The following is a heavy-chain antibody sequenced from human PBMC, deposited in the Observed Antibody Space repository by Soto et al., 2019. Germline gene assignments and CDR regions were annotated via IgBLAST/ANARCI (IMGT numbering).Heavy chain of an antibody. D-gene: IGHD5-12*01. CDR1: GFTFSSYA. CDR3: AKGLAEWLRLGRDDAFDI. CDR2: ISGSGGST. V-gene: IGHV3-23*01. J-gene: IGHJ3*02. Sequence: PVGSLRLSCAASGFTFSSYAMSCVRQAPGKGLEWVPAISGSGGSTYYADSVKGRFTISRDNSKNTLYLQMNSLRAEDTAVYYCAKGLAEWLRLGRDDAFDILGQGTMVTVSS.